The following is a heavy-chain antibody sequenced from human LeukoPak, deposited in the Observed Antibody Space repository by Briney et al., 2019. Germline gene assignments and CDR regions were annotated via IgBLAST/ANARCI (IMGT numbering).Heavy chain of an antibody. CDR1: GFTFSSYS. Sequence: GGSLRLSCAASGFTFSSYSMNWVRQAPGKGLEWVSSISSNSSYIYYADSVKGRFTISRDNAKNSLYLQMNSLRAEDTAVYYCARGTTANAECFQHWGQGTLVTVSS. J-gene: IGHJ1*01. D-gene: IGHD1-1*01. CDR3: ARGTTANAECFQH. CDR2: ISSNSSYI. V-gene: IGHV3-21*01.